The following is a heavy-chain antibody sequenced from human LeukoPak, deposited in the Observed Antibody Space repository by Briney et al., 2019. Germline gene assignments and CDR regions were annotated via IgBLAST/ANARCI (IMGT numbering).Heavy chain of an antibody. CDR1: GGSISSYY. Sequence: PSETLSLTCTVSGGSISSYYWSWIRQPPGKGLEWIGYIYCSGSTNYNPSLKSRVTISVDTSKNQFSLKLSSVTAADTAVYYCARGMGSSPVTWFDPWGQGTLVTVSS. J-gene: IGHJ5*02. V-gene: IGHV4-59*01. CDR2: IYCSGST. D-gene: IGHD1-26*01. CDR3: ARGMGSSPVTWFDP.